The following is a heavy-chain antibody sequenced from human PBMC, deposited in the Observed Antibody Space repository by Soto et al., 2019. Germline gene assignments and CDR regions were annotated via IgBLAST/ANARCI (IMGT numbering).Heavy chain of an antibody. CDR1: GSTFTSYA. D-gene: IGHD2-2*01. CDR3: ARDDSSSTSCRSLVSGAFDI. V-gene: IGHV1-18*01. J-gene: IGHJ3*02. Sequence: ASAKVSSKATGSTFTSYAISWARQDPGQGLEWTGWISAYNGNTNYAQTLQGRVTMTTDTSTSTAYMELRRLGSDDTAVYYCARDDSSSTSCRSLVSGAFDIWGQGTMVTVSS. CDR2: ISAYNGNT.